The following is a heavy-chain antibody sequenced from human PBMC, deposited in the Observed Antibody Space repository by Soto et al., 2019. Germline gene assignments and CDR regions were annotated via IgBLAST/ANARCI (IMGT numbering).Heavy chain of an antibody. D-gene: IGHD1-26*01. CDR1: GYSFTNYW. V-gene: IGHV5-51*01. CDR2: IYPGDSDT. Sequence: PGESLKISCKGSGYSFTNYWIGWVRQMPGKGLEWMGIIYPGDSDTRYSPSFQGQVTISADKSITTAYLQWSSLKASDTAIYYCASCAYSGSLNWFDPRGEGTLVTVSS. J-gene: IGHJ5*02. CDR3: ASCAYSGSLNWFDP.